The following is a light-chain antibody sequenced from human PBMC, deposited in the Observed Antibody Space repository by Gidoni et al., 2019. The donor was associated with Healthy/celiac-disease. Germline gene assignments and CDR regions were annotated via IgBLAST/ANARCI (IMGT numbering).Light chain of an antibody. CDR1: SSNIGSNY. Sequence: QSVLTQPPSASGTPGQRVTISCSGRSSNIGSNYVYWYQQLPGTAPKLLIYRNNQQPSGVPDRFSGSKSGTSASLAISGLRSEDEADYYCAAWDDSLSGDVVFGGGTKLTVL. V-gene: IGLV1-47*01. CDR2: RNN. J-gene: IGLJ2*01. CDR3: AAWDDSLSGDVV.